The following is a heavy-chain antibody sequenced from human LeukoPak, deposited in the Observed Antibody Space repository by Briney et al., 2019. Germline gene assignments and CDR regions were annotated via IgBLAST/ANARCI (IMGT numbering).Heavy chain of an antibody. J-gene: IGHJ4*02. Sequence: GGSLRLSCAASGFTFSRIAMSWVRQAPGKGLEWVSAIRSNGETVYNTDSVKGRFTVSRDNSRQTLFLQMSSLRVEDTATYYCAKGQELDDGVFDSWGQGTLVTVSS. CDR3: AKGQELDDGVFDS. V-gene: IGHV3-23*01. CDR1: GFTFSRIA. D-gene: IGHD1-1*01. CDR2: IRSNGETV.